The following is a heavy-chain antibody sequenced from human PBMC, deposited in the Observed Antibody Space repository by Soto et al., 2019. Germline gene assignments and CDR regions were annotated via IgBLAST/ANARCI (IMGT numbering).Heavy chain of an antibody. J-gene: IGHJ4*02. CDR2: ISGRGSST. Sequence: EVQLLNSGGGLVQPGGSLRLSCAASGFTFSNYDMNWVRQAPGKGLEWVSAISGRGSSTYYADSVKGRFTISRDDSNNTAYLQMNSLRAEDTAVYYCAKGSIVAGAIRYDLDYWGQGTLVTVSS. D-gene: IGHD2-2*01. CDR1: GFTFSNYD. V-gene: IGHV3-23*01. CDR3: AKGSIVAGAIRYDLDY.